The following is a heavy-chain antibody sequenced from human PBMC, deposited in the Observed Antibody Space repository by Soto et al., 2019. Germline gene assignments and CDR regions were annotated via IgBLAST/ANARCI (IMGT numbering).Heavy chain of an antibody. Sequence: QVQLAQSGAEVRKPGASVKISCEASGYTFTDYAIHWVRQAPGQRFEWMGWINAGNGGTKFSRRVQGRVSISRDISASTVYMELSSLTPEDTAVYYCTRDLTELITSYPFDCWGQGTLVTVSP. V-gene: IGHV1-3*01. D-gene: IGHD1-1*01. CDR2: INAGNGGT. CDR1: GYTFTDYA. J-gene: IGHJ4*02. CDR3: TRDLTELITSYPFDC.